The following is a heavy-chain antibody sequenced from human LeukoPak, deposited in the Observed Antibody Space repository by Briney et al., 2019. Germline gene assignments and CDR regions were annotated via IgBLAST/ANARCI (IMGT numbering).Heavy chain of an antibody. V-gene: IGHV4-39*07. J-gene: IGHJ4*02. CDR3: ARGHPLYGSGTPSPEEFDY. Sequence: NPSETLSLTCTVSGGSISSSSYYWGWIRQPPGKGLEWIGEINHSGSTNYNPSLKSRVTISVDTSKNQFSLKLSSVTAADTAVYYCARGHPLYGSGTPSPEEFDYWGQGTLVTVSS. D-gene: IGHD3-10*01. CDR1: GGSISSSSYY. CDR2: INHSGST.